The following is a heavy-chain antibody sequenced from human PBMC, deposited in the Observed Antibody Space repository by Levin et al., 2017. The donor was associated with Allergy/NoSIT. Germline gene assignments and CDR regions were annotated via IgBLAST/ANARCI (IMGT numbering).Heavy chain of an antibody. CDR3: ARDRLDIVVVPAAKSQGEGLYYYGMDV. V-gene: IGHV3-30*04. CDR2: ISYDGSNK. J-gene: IGHJ6*02. Sequence: GGSLRLSCAASGFTFSSYAMHWVRQAPGKGLEWVAVISYDGSNKYYADSVKGRFTISRDNSKNTLYLQMNSLRAEDTAVYYCARDRLDIVVVPAAKSQGEGLYYYGMDVWGQGTTVTVSS. CDR1: GFTFSSYA. D-gene: IGHD2-2*03.